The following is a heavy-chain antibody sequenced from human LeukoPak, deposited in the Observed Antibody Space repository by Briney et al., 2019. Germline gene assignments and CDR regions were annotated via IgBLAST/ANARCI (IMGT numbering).Heavy chain of an antibody. J-gene: IGHJ4*02. V-gene: IGHV1-18*01. CDR2: ISAYNGNT. CDR1: GYTFTSYG. Sequence: ASVKVFCKASGYTFTSYGISWVRQAPGQGLEWMGWISAYNGNTNYAQKLQGRVTMTTDTSTSTAYMELRSLRSDDTAVYYCARTVRMVRGVIGAHFDYWGQGTLVTVSS. CDR3: ARTVRMVRGVIGAHFDY. D-gene: IGHD3-10*01.